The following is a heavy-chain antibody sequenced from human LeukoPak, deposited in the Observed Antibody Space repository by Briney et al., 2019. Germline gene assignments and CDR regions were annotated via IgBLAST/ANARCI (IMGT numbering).Heavy chain of an antibody. CDR2: ISWNSGSI. V-gene: IGHV3-9*01. D-gene: IGHD2/OR15-2a*01. CDR3: ADQYLGEMR. J-gene: IGHJ4*02. Sequence: PGGSLRLSCAASGFSFDDYAMHWVRQAPGKGLEWVSGISWNSGSIGYADSVKGRFTISRDNAKNSLYLQMNNLRAEDTAVYYCADQYLGEMRWGQGTLVTVSS. CDR1: GFSFDDYA.